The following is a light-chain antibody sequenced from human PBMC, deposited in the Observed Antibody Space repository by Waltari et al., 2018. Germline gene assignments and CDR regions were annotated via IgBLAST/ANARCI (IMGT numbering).Light chain of an antibody. V-gene: IGLV4-69*01. CDR2: LNSDGSH. CDR1: SGHSTFA. J-gene: IGLJ3*02. CDR3: ETWDTAIHV. Sequence: QLVVTQSPSASAPLGASVKLTCTLTSGHSTFAIAWHQQQPGKGHRYLMSLNSDGSHSRGDGIPYRFSGSSSGAERYLTISSLESEYEADYYCETWDTAIHVFGGGTKLTVI.